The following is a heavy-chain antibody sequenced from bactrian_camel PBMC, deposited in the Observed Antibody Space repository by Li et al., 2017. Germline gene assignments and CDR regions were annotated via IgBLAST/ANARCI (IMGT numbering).Heavy chain of an antibody. V-gene: IGHV3-3*01. CDR2: IWPGGRSI. Sequence: HVQLVESGGGSVQAGGSLTLSCVTSQRTYSTYRMGWFRQPPGKEREGIAVIWPGGRSIDFADSVKGRFTISRDDSKNTIYLQMNNLKIEDTAVYYCTTDSFSLECYSGSSMVGNQVTVS. CDR1: QRTYSTYR. J-gene: IGHJ4*01. D-gene: IGHD3*01.